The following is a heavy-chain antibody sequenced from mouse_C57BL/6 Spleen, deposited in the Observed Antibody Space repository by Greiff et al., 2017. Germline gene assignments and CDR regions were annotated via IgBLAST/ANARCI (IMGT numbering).Heavy chain of an antibody. CDR2: IRSKSNNYAT. CDR1: GFSFNTYA. J-gene: IGHJ1*03. Sequence: EVQLVESGGGLVQPKGSLKLSCAASGFSFNTYAMNWVRQAPGKGLEWVARIRSKSNNYATYYADSVKDRFTISRDDSESMLYLQMNNLKTEDTAMYYCVRQGDGNYAYFDVWGTGTTVTVSS. V-gene: IGHV10-1*01. CDR3: VRQGDGNYAYFDV. D-gene: IGHD2-1*01.